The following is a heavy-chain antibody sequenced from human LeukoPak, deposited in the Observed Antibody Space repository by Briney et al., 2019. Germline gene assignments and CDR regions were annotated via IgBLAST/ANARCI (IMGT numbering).Heavy chain of an antibody. CDR2: IYQSGTT. D-gene: IGHD6-13*01. V-gene: IGHV4-38-2*02. Sequence: SETLSLTCSVSGYSISSGYYWGWIRQPPGKGLEWIGSIYQSGTTSYNPSLKSRVTISVDTSKNQFSLKLSSVTAADTAVYYCARDSNSSYSSSWYRFDPWGQGTLVTVSS. CDR3: ARDSNSSYSSSWYRFDP. CDR1: GYSISSGYY. J-gene: IGHJ5*02.